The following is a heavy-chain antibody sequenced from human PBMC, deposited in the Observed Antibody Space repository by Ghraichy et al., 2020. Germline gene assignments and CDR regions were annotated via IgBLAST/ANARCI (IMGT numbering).Heavy chain of an antibody. CDR1: GGSISSYY. J-gene: IGHJ2*01. Sequence: SETLSLTCTVSGGSISSYYWSWIRQPAGKGLEWIGRIYTSGSTNYNPSLKSRVTMSVDTSKNQFSLKLSSVTAADTAVYYCAREKYSSSHSPWYFDLWGRGTLVTVSS. V-gene: IGHV4-4*07. D-gene: IGHD6-13*01. CDR2: IYTSGST. CDR3: AREKYSSSHSPWYFDL.